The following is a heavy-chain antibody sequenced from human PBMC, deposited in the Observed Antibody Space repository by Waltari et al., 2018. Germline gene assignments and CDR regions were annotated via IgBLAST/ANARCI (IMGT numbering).Heavy chain of an antibody. CDR3: ARASTVTLYYFDY. CDR2: INHSGST. D-gene: IGHD4-17*01. V-gene: IGHV4-34*01. J-gene: IGHJ4*02. CDR1: GGSFSGYY. Sequence: QVQLQQWGAGLLKPSETLSLTCAVYGGSFSGYYWSWIRQPPGKGLEWIGEINHSGSTNYNPSLKSRVTISVDTSKNQCSLKLSAVTAADTAVYYCARASTVTLYYFDYWGQGTLVIVSS.